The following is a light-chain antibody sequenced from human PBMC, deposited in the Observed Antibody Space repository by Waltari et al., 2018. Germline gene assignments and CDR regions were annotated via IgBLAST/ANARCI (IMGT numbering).Light chain of an antibody. J-gene: IGLJ1*01. Sequence: QSALTQSASVSGSPGQSITISCTGTSSDVASYDHVSWYQQHPDKAPKLMIYDVSRRPSGVSTRFFGSKSGNTASLTISGLQAEDDADYYCSSYTSSNTYVFGSGTKVTVL. V-gene: IGLV2-14*03. CDR2: DVS. CDR3: SSYTSSNTYV. CDR1: SSDVASYDH.